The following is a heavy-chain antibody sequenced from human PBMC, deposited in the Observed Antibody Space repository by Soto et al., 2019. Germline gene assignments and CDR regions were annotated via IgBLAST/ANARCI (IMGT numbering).Heavy chain of an antibody. V-gene: IGHV4-59*01. D-gene: IGHD3-9*01. J-gene: IGHJ4*02. CDR1: GGSISNYY. CDR3: ARYDISTGYYDYFDS. CDR2: IYYSGST. Sequence: SETLSLTCTVSGGSISNYYWSWVRQPPGKGLEWIGYIYYSGSTNYNPSLRSRVTILLDTSKDQFSLRLSSVTAADTAVYYCARYDISTGYYDYFDSWGQGTLVTVSS.